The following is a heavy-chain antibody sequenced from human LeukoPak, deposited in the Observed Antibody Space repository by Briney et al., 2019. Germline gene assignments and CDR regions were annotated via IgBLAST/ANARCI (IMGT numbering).Heavy chain of an antibody. CDR1: GFTFSSYG. Sequence: QPGGSLRLSCAASGFTFSSYGMHWVRQAPGKGLEWVAFIRYDGSNKYYADSVKGRFTISRDNSKNTLYLQMNSLRAEDTAVYYCAKDPSFSGATLATRINWGQGTLVTVSS. CDR2: IRYDGSNK. J-gene: IGHJ4*02. D-gene: IGHD1-26*01. CDR3: AKDPSFSGATLATRIN. V-gene: IGHV3-30*02.